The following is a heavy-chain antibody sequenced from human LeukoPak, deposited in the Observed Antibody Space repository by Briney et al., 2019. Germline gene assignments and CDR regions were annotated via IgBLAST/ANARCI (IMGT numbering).Heavy chain of an antibody. D-gene: IGHD3-10*01. CDR1: GGSFSGYY. J-gene: IGHJ4*02. CDR2: TNHSGST. Sequence: ASETLSLTCAVYGGSFSGYYWSWIRQPPGKGLEWIGETNHSGSTNYNPSLKSRVTISVDTSKNQFSLKLSSVTAADTAVYYCARGAGRRGLWFGELLSYYFDYWGQGTLVTVSS. CDR3: ARGAGRRGLWFGELLSYYFDY. V-gene: IGHV4-34*01.